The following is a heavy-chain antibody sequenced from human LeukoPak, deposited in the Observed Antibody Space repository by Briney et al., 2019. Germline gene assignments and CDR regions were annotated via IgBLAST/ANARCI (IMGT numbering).Heavy chain of an antibody. CDR2: ISSSSSYI. CDR1: GFTFSSYS. Sequence: PGGSLRLSCAASGFTFSSYSMNWVRQAPGKGLEWVSSISSSSSYIYYADSVKGRFTISRDNAKNSLYLQMNSLRAEDTAVYYCARDLPYYYGSGSYEAEYWGQGTLVTVFS. CDR3: ARDLPYYYGSGSYEAEY. D-gene: IGHD3-10*01. V-gene: IGHV3-21*01. J-gene: IGHJ4*02.